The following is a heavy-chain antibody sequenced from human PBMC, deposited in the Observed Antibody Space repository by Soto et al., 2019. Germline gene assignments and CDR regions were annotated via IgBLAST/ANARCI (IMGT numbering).Heavy chain of an antibody. CDR3: ARDPFYFGSGTYNTRYYYYPMDV. V-gene: IGHV3-11*06. J-gene: IGHJ6*02. CDR2: ISGRSSFT. D-gene: IGHD3-10*01. CDR1: GYAFSDYY. Sequence: GGSLRLSCAASGYAFSDYYISWVRQAPGKGLEWISYISGRSSFTKYAASVRGRFTISRDNAKRSLHLQMNSLRADDTAVYYCARDPFYFGSGTYNTRYYYYPMDVWGQGTTVTVSS.